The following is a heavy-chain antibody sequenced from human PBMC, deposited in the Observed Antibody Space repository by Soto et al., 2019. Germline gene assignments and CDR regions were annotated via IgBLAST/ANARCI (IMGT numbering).Heavy chain of an antibody. D-gene: IGHD3-22*01. J-gene: IGHJ4*02. CDR1: GYTFTGYY. CDR2: INPNSGGT. Sequence: QVQLVQSGAEVKKPGASVKVSCKASGYTFTGYYMHWVRQAPGQGLEWMGWINPNSGGTNYAEKFQVCVTMARDTAISTAYMELSRLRSDDTAVYYCARDLEYDSSGYYYWGQGTLVTVSS. V-gene: IGHV1-2*04. CDR3: ARDLEYDSSGYYY.